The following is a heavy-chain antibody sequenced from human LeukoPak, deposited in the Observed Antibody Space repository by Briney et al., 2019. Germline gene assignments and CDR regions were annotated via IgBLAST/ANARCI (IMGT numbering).Heavy chain of an antibody. D-gene: IGHD4-11*01. J-gene: IGHJ4*02. Sequence: PSQTLSLTCTVSGGSISSASYYWVWIRQPPGKGLEWIGSIYYSGRTYYNPSLKSRVTISVDTSKNQFSLKLSSVTAADTAVYYCARRYSNYFIDYWGQGTLVTVSS. CDR2: IYYSGRT. CDR1: GGSISSASYY. V-gene: IGHV4-39*01. CDR3: ARRYSNYFIDY.